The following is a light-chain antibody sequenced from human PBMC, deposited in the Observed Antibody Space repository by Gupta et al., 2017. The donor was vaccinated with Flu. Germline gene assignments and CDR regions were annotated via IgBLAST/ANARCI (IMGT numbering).Light chain of an antibody. CDR1: SSDVGRSDY. J-gene: IGLJ1*01. CDR3: SSYTSGSTFYV. V-gene: IGLV2-14*01. CDR2: DVT. Sequence: QSALTQPASVSGSPGQSITISCTGTSSDVGRSDYVSWYQQHPDKAPKLIIYDVTNRPSGVSSRFSGSKSGTTASLTISGLQAEDETDYYCSSYTSGSTFYVFGTGTKVTVL.